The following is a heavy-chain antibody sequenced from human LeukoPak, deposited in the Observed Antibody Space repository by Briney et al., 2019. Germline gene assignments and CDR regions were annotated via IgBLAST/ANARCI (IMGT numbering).Heavy chain of an antibody. J-gene: IGHJ6*02. D-gene: IGHD1-26*01. Sequence: GGSLRLSCAASGFTFSDHYMSWIRQAPGKGLEWVSYISSSGSTIYYADSVKGRFTISRDNAKNSLYLQMNSLRAEDTAVYYCASVVGWYDYYYGMDVWGQGTTVTVSS. CDR3: ASVVGWYDYYYGMDV. CDR1: GFTFSDHY. CDR2: ISSSGSTI. V-gene: IGHV3-11*01.